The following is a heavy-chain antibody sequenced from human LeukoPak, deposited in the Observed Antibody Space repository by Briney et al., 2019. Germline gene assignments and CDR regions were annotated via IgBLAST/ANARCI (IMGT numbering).Heavy chain of an antibody. Sequence: GGSLRLSCAASGFTFSNYDMFWVRQATGKGLDWVSSIGTAGDTYHAGSVKGRFTISRENAENAFYLQMNSLRAEDTAVYYCVSFYETYWGRGTLVTVSS. J-gene: IGHJ4*02. V-gene: IGHV3-13*01. CDR3: VSFYETY. D-gene: IGHD2/OR15-2a*01. CDR1: GFTFSNYD. CDR2: IGTAGDT.